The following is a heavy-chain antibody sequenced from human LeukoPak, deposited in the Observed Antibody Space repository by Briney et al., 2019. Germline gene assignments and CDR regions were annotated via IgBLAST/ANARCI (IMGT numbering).Heavy chain of an antibody. D-gene: IGHD1-26*01. CDR3: ARGPLSFVGARHPFDY. CDR1: GYTLTTYG. V-gene: IGHV1-18*01. Sequence: ASVKVSCKASGYTLTTYGLSWVRQAPGQGLEWRGWISPYNGNTNYAQKLQGRVTITRNTSISTAYMELSSLRSEDTAVYYCARGPLSFVGARHPFDYWGQGTLVTVSS. CDR2: ISPYNGNT. J-gene: IGHJ4*02.